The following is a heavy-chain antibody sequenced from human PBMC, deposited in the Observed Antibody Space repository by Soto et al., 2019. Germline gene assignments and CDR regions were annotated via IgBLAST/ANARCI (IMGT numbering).Heavy chain of an antibody. CDR1: GYSITAGGYY. Sequence: SDTLSLICFVSGYSITAGGYYWSWIRHHPGKGLEWIGSFYSSGSIIYNPSLRSRVSISGDTSSNQFSMSVTSVTAADTARYYCARMYSSGSGWFHPWGQGTLVTVSS. V-gene: IGHV4-31*03. CDR3: ARMYSSGSGWFHP. CDR2: FYSSGSI. J-gene: IGHJ5*02. D-gene: IGHD6-19*01.